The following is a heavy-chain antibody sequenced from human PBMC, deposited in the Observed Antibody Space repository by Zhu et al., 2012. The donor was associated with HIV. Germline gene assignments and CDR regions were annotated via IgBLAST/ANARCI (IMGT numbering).Heavy chain of an antibody. Sequence: QVHLQESGPGLVKPSETLSLTCTVSGGSISNYYWTWMQQPAGKGLEWIGRILGTGTTYYNPSLESRVTMSVDTSKNQFSLKVTSVTAADTAIYYCARARGVAGTGYFDFWGQGILVTVSP. V-gene: IGHV4-4*07. CDR1: GGSISNYY. CDR2: ILGTGTT. D-gene: IGHD6-19*01. J-gene: IGHJ4*02. CDR3: ARARGVAGTGYFDF.